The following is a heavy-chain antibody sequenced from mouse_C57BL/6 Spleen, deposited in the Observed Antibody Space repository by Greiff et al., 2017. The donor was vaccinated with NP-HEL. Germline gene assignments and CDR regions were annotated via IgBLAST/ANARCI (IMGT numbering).Heavy chain of an antibody. Sequence: QVQLKESGPGLVQPSQSLSITCTVSGFSLTSYGVHWVRQSPGKGLEWLGVIWRGGSTDYNAAFMSRLSITKDNSKSQVFFKMNSLQADDTAIYYCAKNRELTTVVADYAMDYWGQGTSVTVSS. D-gene: IGHD1-1*01. V-gene: IGHV2-5*01. CDR3: AKNRELTTVVADYAMDY. CDR1: GFSLTSYG. J-gene: IGHJ4*01. CDR2: IWRGGST.